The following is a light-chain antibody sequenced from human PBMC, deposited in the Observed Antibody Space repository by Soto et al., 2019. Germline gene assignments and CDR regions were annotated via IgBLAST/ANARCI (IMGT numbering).Light chain of an antibody. Sequence: EIVLTQSPATLSLSPGERATLSCRASQSVSESLAWYQQKPGQAPRLLIYDVSYRATGIPVRFSGSGSGTDFTLTISSLEPEDFATYYCQQYNNWPPITFGQGTRLEIK. CDR2: DVS. CDR1: QSVSES. J-gene: IGKJ5*01. V-gene: IGKV3-11*01. CDR3: QQYNNWPPIT.